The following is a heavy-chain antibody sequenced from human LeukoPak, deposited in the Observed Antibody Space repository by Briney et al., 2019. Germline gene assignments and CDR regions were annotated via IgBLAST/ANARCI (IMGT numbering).Heavy chain of an antibody. CDR3: ARAPYYYGSGTPSYYYGMDV. V-gene: IGHV4-4*07. J-gene: IGHJ6*02. CDR2: IYTSGST. CDR1: GGSISSYY. Sequence: PSETLSLTCTVSGGSISSYYWSWIRQPAGKGLEWIGRIYTSGSTNYNPSLKSRVTMSVDTSKNQFSLKLSSVTAADTAVYYCARAPYYYGSGTPSYYYGMDVWGQRTTVTVSS. D-gene: IGHD3-10*01.